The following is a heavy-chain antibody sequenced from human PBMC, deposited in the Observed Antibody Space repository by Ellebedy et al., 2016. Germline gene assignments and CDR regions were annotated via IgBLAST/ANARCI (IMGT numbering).Heavy chain of an antibody. CDR2: IYHSGST. CDR1: GYSISSGYY. J-gene: IGHJ5*02. D-gene: IGHD3-10*01. CDR3: ARASEFYGSGSYYLNWFDP. Sequence: SETLSLTCTVSGYSISSGYYWGWIRQPPGKGLEWIGSIYHSGSTYYNPSLKSRVTISVDTSKNQFSLKLSSVTAADTAVYYCARASEFYGSGSYYLNWFDPWGQGTLVTVSS. V-gene: IGHV4-38-2*02.